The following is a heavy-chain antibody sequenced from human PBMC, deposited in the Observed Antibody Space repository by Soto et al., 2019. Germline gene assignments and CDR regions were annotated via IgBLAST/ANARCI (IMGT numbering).Heavy chain of an antibody. D-gene: IGHD1-1*01. CDR1: GYTFSTYG. Sequence: QVQLVQSGAEVKKPGASVKVSCKASGYTFSTYGFSWVRQTTGQGLEWMGWIGADNGDTKYAQNFQGRVTMTTDTSTTTSYMELRSLTSDDTAVYFCARDWKGAEGFDPWGQGTLVTVSS. CDR3: ARDWKGAEGFDP. J-gene: IGHJ5*02. V-gene: IGHV1-18*01. CDR2: IGADNGDT.